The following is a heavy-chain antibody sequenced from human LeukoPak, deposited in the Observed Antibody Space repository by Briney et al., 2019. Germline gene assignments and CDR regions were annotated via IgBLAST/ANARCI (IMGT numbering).Heavy chain of an antibody. Sequence: GGSLRLSCAASGFTVSSNYMSWVRQAPGKGLEWVSAISGSGGSTYYADSVKGRFTISRDNSKNTLYLQMNSLRAEDTAVYYCAKDTDYGGNSVDAFDIWGQGTMVTVSS. J-gene: IGHJ3*02. D-gene: IGHD4-23*01. CDR1: GFTVSSNY. CDR2: ISGSGGST. V-gene: IGHV3-23*01. CDR3: AKDTDYGGNSVDAFDI.